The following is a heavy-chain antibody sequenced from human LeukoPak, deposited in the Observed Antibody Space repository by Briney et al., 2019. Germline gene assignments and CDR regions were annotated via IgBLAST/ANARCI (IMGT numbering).Heavy chain of an antibody. CDR3: AGDIYGSGSLFDY. J-gene: IGHJ4*02. CDR1: GGCISSYY. D-gene: IGHD3-10*01. CDR2: FYYSGST. V-gene: IGHV4-59*01. Sequence: SETLSLTCTVHGGCISSYYWSWIRRQPGKGVGWIGYFYYSGSTNYNPSLKSRVTISVDTSKNQFSQKLSSGTAADTAVYYCAGDIYGSGSLFDYWGQGTLVTVSS.